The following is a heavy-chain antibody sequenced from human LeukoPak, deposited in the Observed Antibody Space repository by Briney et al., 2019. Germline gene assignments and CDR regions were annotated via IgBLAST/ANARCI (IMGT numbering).Heavy chain of an antibody. Sequence: GGSLRLSCAASGFPFSSYGMHWVRQAPGKGLEWVAVIWYDGTNKYYADSVKGRFTISRDNSKNTLYLQMNSLRAEDTAVYYCARIGGDRHPIEYWGQGTLVTVSS. CDR1: GFPFSSYG. J-gene: IGHJ4*02. CDR2: IWYDGTNK. V-gene: IGHV3-33*08. CDR3: ARIGGDRHPIEY. D-gene: IGHD2-21*02.